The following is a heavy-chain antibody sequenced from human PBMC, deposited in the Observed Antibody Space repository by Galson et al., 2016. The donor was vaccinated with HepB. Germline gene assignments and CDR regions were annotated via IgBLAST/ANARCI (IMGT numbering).Heavy chain of an antibody. CDR2: ISYDGSNK. CDR1: GFTFSSYG. CDR3: ARDSDTSGLHWYFEL. J-gene: IGHJ2*01. D-gene: IGHD3-22*01. Sequence: SLRLSCAASGFTFSSYGMHWVRQAPGKGLEWVAVISYDGSNKYYADSVKGRFTISRDNSKNTLYLQMNSLRAEDTAVYYCARDSDTSGLHWYFELWGRGTLVTVSS. V-gene: IGHV3-30*03.